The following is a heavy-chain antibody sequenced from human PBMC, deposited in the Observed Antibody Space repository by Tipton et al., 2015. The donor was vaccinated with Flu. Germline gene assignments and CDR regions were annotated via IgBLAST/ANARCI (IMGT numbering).Heavy chain of an antibody. Sequence: TLSLTCTVSGDSISTSSYYWGWIRQPPGKGLEWIGSVYYTGRTYYNSSLIGRVTISVDTTKNQFSLRLISVTAADTAVYYCARDGPDIRRMVYWGEGALVTVST. CDR1: GDSISTSSYY. CDR2: VYYTGRT. D-gene: IGHD3-9*01. J-gene: IGHJ4*02. CDR3: ARDGPDIRRMVY. V-gene: IGHV4-39*07.